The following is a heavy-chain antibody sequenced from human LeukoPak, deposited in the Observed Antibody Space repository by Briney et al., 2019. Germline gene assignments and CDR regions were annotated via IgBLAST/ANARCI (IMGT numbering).Heavy chain of an antibody. CDR2: IYYSGST. D-gene: IGHD1-26*01. CDR1: GGSISDYY. Sequence: SETLSLTCTVSGGSISDYYWSWIRQPPGKGLEWIGYIYYSGSTNHNPSLKSRVTISVDTSKNQFSLKLSSVTAADTAVYYCARHSGSYLSFDYWGQGTLVTVSS. CDR3: ARHSGSYLSFDY. J-gene: IGHJ4*02. V-gene: IGHV4-59*08.